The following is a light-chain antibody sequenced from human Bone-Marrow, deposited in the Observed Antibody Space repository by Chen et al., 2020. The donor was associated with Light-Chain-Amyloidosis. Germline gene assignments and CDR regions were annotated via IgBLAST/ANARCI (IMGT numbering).Light chain of an antibody. CDR1: RSNIGINH. Sequence: QSVLTQPPSASGTPGQRITISWSGSRSNIGINHVYWYQQLPGTAPKLFMYKSDQRPSGVPDRFAGSKSGGSASLAISGLRSEDEADYYCAAWDDRLNGWVFGGGTKLTVL. CDR3: AAWDDRLNGWV. J-gene: IGLJ3*02. CDR2: KSD. V-gene: IGLV1-47*01.